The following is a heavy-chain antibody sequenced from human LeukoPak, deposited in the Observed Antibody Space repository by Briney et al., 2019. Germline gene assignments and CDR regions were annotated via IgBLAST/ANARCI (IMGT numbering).Heavy chain of an antibody. CDR1: GFTFSSYA. CDR3: AKLPTYYFDSTGYYFDY. CDR2: ISGSGGSS. V-gene: IGHV3-23*01. D-gene: IGHD3-22*01. Sequence: GGSLRLSCAASGFTFSSYAMSWVRQAPGKGLEWVSAISGSGGSSYYADSVKGRFTISSDNSRNTLYLQMNSLRAEDTAVYYCAKLPTYYFDSTGYYFDYWGQGALVTVSS. J-gene: IGHJ4*02.